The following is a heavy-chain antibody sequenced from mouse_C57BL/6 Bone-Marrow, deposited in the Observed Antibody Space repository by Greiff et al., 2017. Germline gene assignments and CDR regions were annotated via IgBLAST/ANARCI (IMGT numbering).Heavy chain of an antibody. V-gene: IGHV6-6*01. Sequence: EVKLEESGGGLVQPGGSMKLSCAASGFTFSDAWMDWVRQSPEKGLEWVAEIRNKANNHATYYAESVKGRFTISRDDSKSSVYLQMNSLRAEDTGIYYGTSPSAMVTTWYFDDWGQGTTLTVSS. CDR2: IRNKANNHAT. J-gene: IGHJ2*01. CDR3: TSPSAMVTTWYFDD. D-gene: IGHD2-2*01. CDR1: GFTFSDAW.